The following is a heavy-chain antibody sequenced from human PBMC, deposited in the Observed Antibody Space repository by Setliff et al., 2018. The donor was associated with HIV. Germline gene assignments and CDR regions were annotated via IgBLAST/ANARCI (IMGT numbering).Heavy chain of an antibody. Sequence: PGESLKISCAASGYTFSSYWMAWVRQCPGKGLEWVANIPQHGSEIHYVASVEGRFTISRDNTKNSLYLQMNSLRAEDTAVYYCANREWASKAWYSFDYLGQGALVTVSS. D-gene: IGHD3-3*01. V-gene: IGHV3-7*05. J-gene: IGHJ4*02. CDR3: ANREWASKAWYSFDY. CDR2: IPQHGSEI. CDR1: GYTFSSYW.